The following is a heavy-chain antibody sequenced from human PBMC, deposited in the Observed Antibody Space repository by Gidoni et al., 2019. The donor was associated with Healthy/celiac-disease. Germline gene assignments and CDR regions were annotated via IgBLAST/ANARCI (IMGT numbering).Heavy chain of an antibody. J-gene: IGHJ3*02. D-gene: IGHD4-17*01. CDR3: ARETDGDYGGDAFDI. Sequence: QVQLVESGGGVVQPGRSLRLSCAASGFTFSSYGMHWVRQAPGKGLEWVAVRWYDGSNKDYADSVKGRFTISRDNSKKTLYLQMNSLRAEDTAVYYCARETDGDYGGDAFDIWGQGTMVTVSS. V-gene: IGHV3-33*01. CDR2: RWYDGSNK. CDR1: GFTFSSYG.